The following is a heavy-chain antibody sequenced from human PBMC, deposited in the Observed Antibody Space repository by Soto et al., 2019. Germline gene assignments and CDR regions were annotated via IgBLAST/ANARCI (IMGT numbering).Heavy chain of an antibody. J-gene: IGHJ4*01. Sequence: EEQLVASGGGLVQPGGSLRLSCAASGFTLRSYWMSWVRQAPGKGLEWLATIKTDASEKKYVDSVNGRFTVSRENANSSLYLQVYSLRAEDTAVYHCAIDSGYVSGSSVSPSVDCWGRGTLVTVPS. V-gene: IGHV3-7*01. CDR2: IKTDASEK. D-gene: IGHD3-10*01. CDR1: GFTLRSYW. CDR3: AIDSGYVSGSSVSPSVDC.